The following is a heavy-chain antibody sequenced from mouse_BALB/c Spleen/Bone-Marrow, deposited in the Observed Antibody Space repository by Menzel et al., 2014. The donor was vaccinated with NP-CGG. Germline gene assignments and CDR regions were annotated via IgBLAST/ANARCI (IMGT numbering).Heavy chain of an antibody. Sequence: QVQLQQSGAELAKPGASVKMSCKASGYTFTSYWMHWIKQRPGQGLEWIGYINPSTGYTEYNQTFKGKATLTAVKSSTTAYMQLSSLTSEDSAVYYCARDDYDAFAYWGQGTLVTASA. D-gene: IGHD2-4*01. J-gene: IGHJ3*01. CDR1: GYTFTSYW. CDR3: ARDDYDAFAY. CDR2: INPSTGYT. V-gene: IGHV1-7*01.